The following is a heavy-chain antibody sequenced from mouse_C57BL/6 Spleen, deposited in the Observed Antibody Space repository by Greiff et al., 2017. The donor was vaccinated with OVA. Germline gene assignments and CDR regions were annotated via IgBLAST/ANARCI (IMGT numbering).Heavy chain of an antibody. CDR3: ARWYGNYDY. CDR1: GYTFTSYW. CDR2: IDPSDSYT. Sequence: VQLQQPGAELVMPGASVKLSCKASGYTFTSYWMHWVKQRPGQGLEWIGEIDPSDSYTNYNQQFKGKSTLTVDKSSSTAYMQLSSLTSEDSAVYYCARWYGNYDYWGQGTTLTVSS. J-gene: IGHJ2*01. V-gene: IGHV1-69*01. D-gene: IGHD2-10*02.